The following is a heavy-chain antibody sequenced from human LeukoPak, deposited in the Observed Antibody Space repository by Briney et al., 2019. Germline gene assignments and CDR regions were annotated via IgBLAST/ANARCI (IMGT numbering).Heavy chain of an antibody. D-gene: IGHD6-13*01. V-gene: IGHV4-34*01. CDR2: INHSGST. Sequence: SETLSLTCAVYGGSFSGYYWSWIRQPPGKGLEWIGEINHSGSTNYNPSLKSRVTISVDTSKNQFSLKLSSVTAADTAVYYCARGYSSSWYTHYYYGMDVWGQGTTVTVSS. CDR1: GGSFSGYY. J-gene: IGHJ6*02. CDR3: ARGYSSSWYTHYYYGMDV.